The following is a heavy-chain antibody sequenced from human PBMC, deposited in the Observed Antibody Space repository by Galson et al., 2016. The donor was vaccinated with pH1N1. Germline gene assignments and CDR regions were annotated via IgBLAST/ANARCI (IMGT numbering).Heavy chain of an antibody. Sequence: SGAEVKKPGESLRISCAASGFTFSSYSMNWVRQAPGKGLEWVSYISSSSSTIYYADSGKGRFTISRDNAKNSLYLQMSSLRAEDTAVYYCARVNHYYYYGMDVWGQGTTVTVSS. J-gene: IGHJ6*02. CDR2: ISSSSSTI. D-gene: IGHD1-14*01. CDR3: ARVNHYYYYGMDV. V-gene: IGHV3-48*01. CDR1: GFTFSSYS.